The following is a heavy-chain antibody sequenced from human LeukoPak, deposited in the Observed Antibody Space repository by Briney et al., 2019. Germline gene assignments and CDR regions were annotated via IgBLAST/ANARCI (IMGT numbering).Heavy chain of an antibody. D-gene: IGHD6-19*01. J-gene: IGHJ6*03. CDR1: GFIFRHYA. Sequence: GGSLRLSCSASGFIFRHYAVNWVRQSPGKGLEWVSGISGSGDSTYYADSVKGRFTVSRDNSKNTLYLQMNSLTAADTAVYYCASGSGWYPPHYYYYYMDVWGKGTTVTISS. CDR2: ISGSGDST. CDR3: ASGSGWYPPHYYYYYMDV. V-gene: IGHV3-23*01.